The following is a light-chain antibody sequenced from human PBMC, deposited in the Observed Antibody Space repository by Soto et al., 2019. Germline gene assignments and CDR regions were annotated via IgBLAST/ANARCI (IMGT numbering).Light chain of an antibody. CDR3: QHYNSFSRT. CDR2: WAS. Sequence: DIVMTQSPDSLAVSLGERATINCKSSQSVFYSPNNKNYLAWYQQKPGQPPKLLLSWASTRESGVPDRFSGSGSGTDFTLTITRLQPDDFATYYCQHYNSFSRTFGQGTKVDIK. V-gene: IGKV4-1*01. CDR1: QSVFYSPNNKNY. J-gene: IGKJ1*01.